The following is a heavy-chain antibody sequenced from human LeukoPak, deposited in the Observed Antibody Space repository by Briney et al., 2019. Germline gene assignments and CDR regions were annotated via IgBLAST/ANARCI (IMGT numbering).Heavy chain of an antibody. CDR1: GFTFSSYW. Sequence: GSLRLSCAASGFTFSSYWMSWVRQASGKGLEWVANIKQDGSEKYYVDSVKGRFTISRDNAKNSLYLQMNSLRAEDTAVYYCARADIVVVPAAMPGHYYYGMDVWGQGTTVTVSS. D-gene: IGHD2-2*01. V-gene: IGHV3-7*01. CDR2: IKQDGSEK. CDR3: ARADIVVVPAAMPGHYYYGMDV. J-gene: IGHJ6*02.